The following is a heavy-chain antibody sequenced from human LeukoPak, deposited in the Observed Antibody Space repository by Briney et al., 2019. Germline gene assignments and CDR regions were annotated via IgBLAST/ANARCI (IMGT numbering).Heavy chain of an antibody. Sequence: GGSLRLSCAASGFTLSSYWMHWVRQVPGKGLVWVSQINGDGSNAYYADSVKSRLTISRDNAKNTLYLQVNNLRAEDTAVYYCAKQMRDWGQGTLVTVSS. CDR1: GFTLSSYW. V-gene: IGHV3-74*01. J-gene: IGHJ4*02. D-gene: IGHD1/OR15-1a*01. CDR2: INGDGSNA. CDR3: AKQMRD.